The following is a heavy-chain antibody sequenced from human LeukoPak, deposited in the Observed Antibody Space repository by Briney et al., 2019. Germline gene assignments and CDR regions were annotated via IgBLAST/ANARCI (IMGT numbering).Heavy chain of an antibody. CDR2: IHYSGST. Sequence: TSETLSLTCTVSGGSISSYHWIWIRQPPGKGLEWIGYIHYSGSTNYNPSLKSRVTTSVDTSKKQFSLRLRSVTAADTAVYYCARSVSWGLLVRDDAFDIWGQGTMVTVSS. CDR1: GGSISSYH. CDR3: ARSVSWGLLVRDDAFDI. J-gene: IGHJ3*02. V-gene: IGHV4-59*08. D-gene: IGHD2-21*01.